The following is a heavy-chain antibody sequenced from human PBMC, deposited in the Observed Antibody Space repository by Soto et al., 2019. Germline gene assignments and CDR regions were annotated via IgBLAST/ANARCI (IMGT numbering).Heavy chain of an antibody. D-gene: IGHD3-22*01. CDR1: GYTFTSYG. Sequence: ASVKVSCKASGYTFTSYGISWVRQAPGQGLEWMGWISAYNGNTNYAQKLQGRVTMTTDTSTSTAYMELRSLRSDDTAVYYCARDVDSSGYHGYFQHWGQGTLVTVSS. J-gene: IGHJ1*01. CDR3: ARDVDSSGYHGYFQH. CDR2: ISAYNGNT. V-gene: IGHV1-18*01.